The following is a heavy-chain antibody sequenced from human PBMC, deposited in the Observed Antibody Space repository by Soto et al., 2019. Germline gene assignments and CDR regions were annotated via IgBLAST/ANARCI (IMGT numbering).Heavy chain of an antibody. J-gene: IGHJ4*02. CDR1: GFPFSSYW. V-gene: IGHV3-7*01. Sequence: GGSLRLSCAASGFPFSSYWMSWVRQAPGKGLEWVANIKQDGSNKYYADSVKGRFTISRDNSKNTLYLQMNSLRAEDTAVYYCAKGTLPGYYDSSGYYSYYFDYWGQGTLVTVSS. CDR3: AKGTLPGYYDSSGYYSYYFDY. D-gene: IGHD3-22*01. CDR2: IKQDGSNK.